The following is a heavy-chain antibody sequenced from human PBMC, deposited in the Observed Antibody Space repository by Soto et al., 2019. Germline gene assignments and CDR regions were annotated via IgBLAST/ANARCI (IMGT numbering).Heavy chain of an antibody. CDR3: ARDYYDSSGYYSN. J-gene: IGHJ4*02. V-gene: IGHV1-2*04. CDR1: GYTFTGYY. CDR2: INPNSGGT. D-gene: IGHD3-22*01. Sequence: ASVKVSCKASGYTFTGYYMHWVRQAPGQGLEWMGWINPNSGGTNYAQKFQGWVTMTRDTSISTAYMELRSLRSDDTAVYYCARDYYDSSGYYSNWGQGTLVTVSS.